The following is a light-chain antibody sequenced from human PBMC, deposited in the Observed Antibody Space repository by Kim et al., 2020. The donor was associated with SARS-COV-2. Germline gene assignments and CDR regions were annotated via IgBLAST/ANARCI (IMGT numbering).Light chain of an antibody. V-gene: IGLV3-21*04. CDR1: NLEHES. CDR2: YDG. J-gene: IGLJ1*01. Sequence: SYELTQPPSVSVTPGQTASITCEGDNLEHESVHWYQQKPGQAPVLVISYDGDRPSGIPERFSASNSGNTATLTIRWAEAGDEADYYCQVWDSSGGLHYVFGSGTKVTVL. CDR3: QVWDSSGGLHYV.